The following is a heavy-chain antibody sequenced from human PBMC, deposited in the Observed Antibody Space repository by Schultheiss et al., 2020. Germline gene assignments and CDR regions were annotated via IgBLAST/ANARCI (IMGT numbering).Heavy chain of an antibody. CDR2: INPSGGST. D-gene: IGHD1-26*01. CDR3: AADRVSANYYYCDY. J-gene: IGHJ4*02. CDR1: GYTFTSYA. Sequence: ASVKVSRKASGYTFTSYAMHWVRQAPGQRLEWMGIINPSGGSTSYAQKFQGRVTITRDTSASTAYMELSSLRSEDTAVYYCAADRVSANYYYCDYWGRGTLGTVAS. V-gene: IGHV1-46*01.